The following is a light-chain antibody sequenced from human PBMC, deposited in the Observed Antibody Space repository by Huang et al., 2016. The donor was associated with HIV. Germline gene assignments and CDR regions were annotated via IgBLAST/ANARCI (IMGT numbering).Light chain of an antibody. Sequence: IQLTQYPSSLSASVGDRVSITCRASQGVNSALAWYQQKPGKPPRLLIYYASTLESGVPSRFSGSRSGTDFTLTISSLQPEDFATYSCQHFNNYPLTFGGGTKIEIK. CDR2: YAS. CDR1: QGVNSA. V-gene: IGKV1D-13*01. J-gene: IGKJ4*01. CDR3: QHFNNYPLT.